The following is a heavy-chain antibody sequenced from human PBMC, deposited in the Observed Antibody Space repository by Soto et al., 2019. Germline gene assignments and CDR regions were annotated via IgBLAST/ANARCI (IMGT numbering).Heavy chain of an antibody. J-gene: IGHJ4*02. CDR3: ARDLDGSGSYYTDY. CDR1: GYSFPNYG. V-gene: IGHV1-18*01. D-gene: IGHD3-10*01. Sequence: GTSVKVSCQTSGYSFPNYGISWVRQAPGQGLEWMGWISAYKGNTNYAQKLQGRVTMTTDTSTSTAYMELRSLRSDDTAIYYCARDLDGSGSYYTDYWGQGTLVTVAS. CDR2: ISAYKGNT.